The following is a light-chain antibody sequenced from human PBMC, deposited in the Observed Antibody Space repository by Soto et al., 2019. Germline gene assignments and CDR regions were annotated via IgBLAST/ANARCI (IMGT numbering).Light chain of an antibody. CDR1: QSVSSN. Sequence: EILMTQSPATLSVSPGERATLSCSASQSVSSNLAWYQKKPGQAPRLLIYGASTRATRIPARFSGSGSGTEFTLTISSLQSEDFAVYYCQQYDNWWTFGQGTRVEIK. CDR3: QQYDNWWT. V-gene: IGKV3-15*01. CDR2: GAS. J-gene: IGKJ1*01.